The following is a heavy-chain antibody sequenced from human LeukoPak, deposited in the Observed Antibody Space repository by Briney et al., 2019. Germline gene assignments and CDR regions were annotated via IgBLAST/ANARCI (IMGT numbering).Heavy chain of an antibody. Sequence: ASVKVSCKASGYTFTGYYMHWVRQAPGQGLEWMGWINPNSGGTNYARKFQGRVTITRNTSISTAYMELSSLISEDTAVYYCARGKREVYYDFWSGYYKDQAFDIWGQGTMVTVSS. D-gene: IGHD3-3*01. CDR2: INPNSGGT. CDR1: GYTFTGYY. CDR3: ARGKREVYYDFWSGYYKDQAFDI. V-gene: IGHV1-2*02. J-gene: IGHJ3*02.